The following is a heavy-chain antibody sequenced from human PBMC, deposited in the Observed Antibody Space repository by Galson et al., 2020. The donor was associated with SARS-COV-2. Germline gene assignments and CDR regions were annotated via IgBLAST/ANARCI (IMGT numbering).Heavy chain of an antibody. CDR1: GFTFSDHA. V-gene: IGHV3-33*01. J-gene: IGHJ4*02. Sequence: GESPKISCAASGFTFSDHAMHWVRQAPAKGLEWVAQIFFDGSEKYYGDSVRGRFTISRDSSKNTVYLQMNNLRVDDTAVYYCARDGQSSRGWAFDYWGQGTLLTVSS. D-gene: IGHD6-19*01. CDR3: ARDGQSSRGWAFDY. CDR2: IFFDGSEK.